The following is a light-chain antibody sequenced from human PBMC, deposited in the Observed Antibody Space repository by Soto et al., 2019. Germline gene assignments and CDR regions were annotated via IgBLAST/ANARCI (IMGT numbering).Light chain of an antibody. V-gene: IGLV2-14*01. J-gene: IGLJ3*02. CDR1: SSDIGGYNY. Sequence: QSALTQPASVSGSPGQSITISCTGTSSDIGGYNYVSWYQQHPGKAPKLMIYEVSNRPSGVSNRFSGSKSGNTASLTISGLQAEDEDDYNCSSYTSRSTWVFGGGTKVTVL. CDR3: SSYTSRSTWV. CDR2: EVS.